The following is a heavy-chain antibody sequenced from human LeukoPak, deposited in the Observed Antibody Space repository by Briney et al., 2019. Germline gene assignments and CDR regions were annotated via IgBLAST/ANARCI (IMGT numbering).Heavy chain of an antibody. CDR3: ARRRGCNQRLVYFDY. V-gene: IGHV4-59*08. CDR1: GGSISNYY. CDR2: LFHSGTP. J-gene: IGHJ4*02. D-gene: IGHD1-14*01. Sequence: PSETLSLTCTVSGGSISNYYWSWIRQPPGKGLEWIGYLFHSGTPRYNTYLKSRVTISADTSKNQFFLTLNSTTAADTAVYYCARRRGCNQRLVYFDYWGQGTLATVSS.